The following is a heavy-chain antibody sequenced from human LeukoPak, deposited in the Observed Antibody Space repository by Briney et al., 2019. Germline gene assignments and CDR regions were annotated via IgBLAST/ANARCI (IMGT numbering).Heavy chain of an antibody. CDR2: ISAYNGNT. CDR1: GYTFTSYG. CDR3: AREGSIAARRFHAFDI. V-gene: IGHV1-18*01. D-gene: IGHD6-6*01. J-gene: IGHJ3*02. Sequence: VSVKVSCKASGYTFTSYGISWVRQAPGQGLEWMGWISAYNGNTNYAQKLQGRVTMTTDTSTSTAYMELRSLRSDDTAVYYCAREGSIAARRFHAFDIWGQGTMVTVSS.